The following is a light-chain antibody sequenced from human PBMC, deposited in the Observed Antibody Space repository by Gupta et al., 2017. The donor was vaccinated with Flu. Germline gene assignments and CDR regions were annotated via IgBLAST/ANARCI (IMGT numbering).Light chain of an antibody. CDR2: GST. V-gene: IGLV1-40*01. CDR3: LSYDSRLTVQYL. J-gene: IGLJ1*01. Sequence: QVPGTAPKLLIYGSTNRPSGVPDRFSGSKSGTSASLAINGLQPEDEAVYYCLSYDSRLTVQYLFGSGTKVTVL.